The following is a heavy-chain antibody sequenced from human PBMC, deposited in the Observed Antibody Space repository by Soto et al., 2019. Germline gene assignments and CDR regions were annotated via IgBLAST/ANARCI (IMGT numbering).Heavy chain of an antibody. CDR2: IDPSDSYT. D-gene: IGHD6-19*01. Sequence: ESLKICCKGSGDSVTNYWITWARQMPGKGLEWMGRIDPSDSYTNYSPSFQGHVTISADKSISTAYLQWSSLKASDTAMYYCARYADFSSGWSLARDYAMDVWGQGTTVTVSS. CDR1: GDSVTNYW. V-gene: IGHV5-10-1*01. J-gene: IGHJ6*02. CDR3: ARYADFSSGWSLARDYAMDV.